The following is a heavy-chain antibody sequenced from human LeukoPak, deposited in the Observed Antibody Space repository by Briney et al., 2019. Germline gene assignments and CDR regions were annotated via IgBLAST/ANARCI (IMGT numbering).Heavy chain of an antibody. J-gene: IGHJ4*02. CDR3: AKLGYFGSGSSF. V-gene: IGHV3-23*01. CDR1: GFTFSSYA. D-gene: IGHD3-10*01. Sequence: GGSLRLSCAASGFTFSSYAMSWVRQAPGKGLEWVSGLSGSGGNTFYADSVKGRFTISRDNSKSTLYLQMNSLRAEDTAVYFCAKLGYFGSGSSFWGQGTLVTVSS. CDR2: LSGSGGNT.